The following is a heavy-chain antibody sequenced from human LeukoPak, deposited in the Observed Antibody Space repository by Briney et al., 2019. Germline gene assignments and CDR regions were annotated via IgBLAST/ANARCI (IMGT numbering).Heavy chain of an antibody. D-gene: IGHD4-17*01. J-gene: IGHJ4*02. CDR3: ARDAGGTGTTTGEY. CDR1: GYTSTSYG. Sequence: ASVKVSCKASGYTSTSYGISWVRQAPGQGLEWMGRIIPIFGTANYAQKFQGRVTITTDESTSTAYMELSSLRSEDTAVYYCARDAGGTGTTTGEYWGQGTLVTVSS. CDR2: IIPIFGTA. V-gene: IGHV1-69*05.